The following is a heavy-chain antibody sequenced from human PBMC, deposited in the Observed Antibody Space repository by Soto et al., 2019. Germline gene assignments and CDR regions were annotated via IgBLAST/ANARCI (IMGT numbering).Heavy chain of an antibody. V-gene: IGHV3-30*18. CDR1: GFTFSSYG. D-gene: IGHD2-15*01. CDR2: ISYDGSNK. J-gene: IGHJ3*02. Sequence: QVQLVESGGGVVQPGRSLRLSCAASGFTFSSYGMHWVRQAPGKGLEWVAVISYDGSNKYYADSVKGRFTISRDNSKNTLYLQMNSLRAEDTAVYYCAKESTVGSGGRLSPDDAFDIWGQGTMVTVSS. CDR3: AKESTVGSGGRLSPDDAFDI.